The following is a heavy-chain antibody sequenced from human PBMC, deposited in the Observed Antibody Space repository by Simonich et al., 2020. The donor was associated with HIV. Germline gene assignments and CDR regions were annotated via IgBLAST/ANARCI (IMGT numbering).Heavy chain of an antibody. V-gene: IGHV4-34*01. Sequence: QVQLQQWGAGLLKPSETLSLTCAVYGRSLSGSYWSWIRQPPGKGLEWIGEISHGGRTNYNPSLKSRVTISVDTTKNQFSLKLNSLTAADTAVYYCARGGDCSGDCDNWFDSWGQGTLVTVSS. D-gene: IGHD2-21*02. CDR3: ARGGDCSGDCDNWFDS. CDR1: GRSLSGSY. CDR2: ISHGGRT. J-gene: IGHJ5*01.